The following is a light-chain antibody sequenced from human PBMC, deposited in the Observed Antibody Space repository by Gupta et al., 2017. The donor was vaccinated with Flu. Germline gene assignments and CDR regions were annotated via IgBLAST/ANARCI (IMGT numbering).Light chain of an antibody. Sequence: PYSLSASTGDRVTITCRASQRISSYLAWYQQKPGKARKLLIYAASTLKSGVPSRFSGSGSGTDFTLTISCLQSEDFATYYCQQGDNYPRTFGQGTKVEIK. CDR2: AAS. CDR1: QRISSY. J-gene: IGKJ1*01. CDR3: QQGDNYPRT. V-gene: IGKV1-8*01.